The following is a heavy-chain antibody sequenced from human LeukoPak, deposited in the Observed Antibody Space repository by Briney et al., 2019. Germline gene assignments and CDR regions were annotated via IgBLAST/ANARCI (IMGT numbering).Heavy chain of an antibody. J-gene: IGHJ4*02. CDR2: IYSSGTT. CDR3: ARGRSSYYDSSGYYYGY. CDR1: GGSMSGYF. D-gene: IGHD3-22*01. Sequence: SETLSLTCTVSGGSMSGYFWAWIRRPAGKGLEGMGRIYSSGTTNYNLSLKSRVTMSLDTSKNQFSLKLSSVTAADTAVYYCARGRSSYYDSSGYYYGYWGQGTLVTVSS. V-gene: IGHV4-4*07.